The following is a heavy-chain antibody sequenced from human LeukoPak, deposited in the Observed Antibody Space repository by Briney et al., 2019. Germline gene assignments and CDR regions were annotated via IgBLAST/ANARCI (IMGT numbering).Heavy chain of an antibody. CDR3: ARDHGSGWYADAFDI. CDR1: GGSISSSNW. Sequence: SETLSLTCAVSGGSISSSNWWSWVRQPPGKGLEWIGEIYHSGSTNYNPSLKSRVTISVDTSKNQFSLKLSSVTAADTAVYYCARDHGSGWYADAFDIWGQGTMVTVSS. J-gene: IGHJ3*02. D-gene: IGHD6-19*01. V-gene: IGHV4-4*02. CDR2: IYHSGST.